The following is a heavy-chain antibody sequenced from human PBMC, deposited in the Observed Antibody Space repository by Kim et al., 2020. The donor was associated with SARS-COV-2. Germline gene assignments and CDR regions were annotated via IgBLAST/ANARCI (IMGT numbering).Heavy chain of an antibody. D-gene: IGHD3-9*01. V-gene: IGHV3-11*05. Sequence: AEPVKRRFTISRDNAKNSLYLQMNSLRAEDTAVYYCARGGYDILTGSYDYWGQGTLVTVSS. CDR3: ARGGYDILTGSYDY. J-gene: IGHJ4*02.